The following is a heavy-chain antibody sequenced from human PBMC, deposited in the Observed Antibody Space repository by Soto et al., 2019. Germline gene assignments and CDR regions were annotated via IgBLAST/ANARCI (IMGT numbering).Heavy chain of an antibody. J-gene: IGHJ3*02. CDR3: ARDLAAAGAFDI. D-gene: IGHD6-13*01. V-gene: IGHV3-13*01. CDR1: GLTFSSYD. Sequence: GGSLRLSCAASGLTFSSYDMHWVRQATGKGLEWVSAIGTAGDTYYPGSVKGRFTISRENAKNSLYLQMNSLRAGDTAVYYCARDLAAAGAFDIWGQGTMVTVSS. CDR2: IGTAGDT.